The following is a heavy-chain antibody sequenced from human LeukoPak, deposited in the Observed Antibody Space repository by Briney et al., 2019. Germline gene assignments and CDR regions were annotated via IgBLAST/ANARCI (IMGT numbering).Heavy chain of an antibody. CDR2: IYPDDSDT. CDR3: ARHYSSSWYLGGYYYYGMDV. J-gene: IGHJ6*02. CDR1: GYSFTTYW. Sequence: GESLKISCKVSGYSFTTYWIGWVRQLPGQGLESVGIIYPDDSDTRYSPPFQGQITLSVDKSISTAYLQWSSLKASDTAMYYCARHYSSSWYLGGYYYYGMDVWGQGTTVTVSS. V-gene: IGHV5-51*01. D-gene: IGHD6-13*01.